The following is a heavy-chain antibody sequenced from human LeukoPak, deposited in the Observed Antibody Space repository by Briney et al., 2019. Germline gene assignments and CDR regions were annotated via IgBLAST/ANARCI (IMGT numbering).Heavy chain of an antibody. D-gene: IGHD2-2*01. CDR3: ARDFRSRYCSSTSCYTFDY. Sequence: GSLRLSWAASGFTFDDYGMSWVRQAPGKGLEWVSGINWNGGSTGYADSVKGRFTISRDNAKNSLYLQMNSLRAEDTALYYCARDFRSRYCSSTSCYTFDYWGQGTLVTVSS. CDR1: GFTFDDYG. CDR2: INWNGGST. V-gene: IGHV3-20*04. J-gene: IGHJ4*02.